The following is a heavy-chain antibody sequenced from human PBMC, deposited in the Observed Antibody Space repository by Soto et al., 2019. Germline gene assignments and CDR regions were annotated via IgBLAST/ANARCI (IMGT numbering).Heavy chain of an antibody. CDR2: IYYTGIT. D-gene: IGHD3-10*01. Sequence: PSETLSLTCTVSGASIISGEHYRSWIRQAPGKGLEWIGLIYYTGITDYNPSLKSRVAISLDTSKNQFSLKLSSVTAADTAVYYCARLRFGEIGGMDVWGQGTTVTVSS. CDR1: GASIISGEHY. CDR3: ARLRFGEIGGMDV. J-gene: IGHJ6*02. V-gene: IGHV4-30-4*01.